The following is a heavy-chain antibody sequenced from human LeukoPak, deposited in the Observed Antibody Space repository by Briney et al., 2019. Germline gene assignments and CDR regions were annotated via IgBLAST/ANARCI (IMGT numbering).Heavy chain of an antibody. CDR2: TYYRSKWYD. CDR1: GDSVSSINGA. V-gene: IGHV6-1*01. Sequence: RSQTLSLTCAISGDSVSSINGAWNWIRQSPSRGLEWLGRTYYRSKWYDDYAGSMKGRITISPDTSKNQFSLHLNSVTPEDTAVYYCARDVGTSGRYTFDYWGQGTLVTVSS. CDR3: ARDVGTSGRYTFDY. D-gene: IGHD6-19*01. J-gene: IGHJ4*02.